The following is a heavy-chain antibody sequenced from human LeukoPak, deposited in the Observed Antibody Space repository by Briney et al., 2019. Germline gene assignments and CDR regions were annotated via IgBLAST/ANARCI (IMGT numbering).Heavy chain of an antibody. CDR2: INPTGGST. J-gene: IGHJ5*02. CDR3: ARDNSVGDNAWWFDP. D-gene: IGHD1-26*01. CDR1: GYTFISYY. Sequence: VASVKVSCKASGYTFISYYMHWVRQAPGQGLEWMGLINPTGGSTGYAQKFQGRVTMTRDMSTSTDYMELSSLRSEDTAIYYCARDNSVGDNAWWFDPWGQGTLVTVSS. V-gene: IGHV1-46*01.